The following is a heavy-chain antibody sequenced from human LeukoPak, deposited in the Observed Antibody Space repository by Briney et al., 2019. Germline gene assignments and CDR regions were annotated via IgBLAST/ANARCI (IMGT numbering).Heavy chain of an antibody. J-gene: IGHJ4*02. CDR2: ISYDGSNK. CDR3: ARDRMVYTY. CDR1: GFTFSSYA. Sequence: PGGSLRLSCAASGFTFSSYAMHWVRQAPGKGLEWVAVISYDGSNKYYADSVKGRFTISRDNSKNTLYLQMNSLRAEETAVYYCARDRMVYTYWGQGALVTVSS. V-gene: IGHV3-30-3*01. D-gene: IGHD3-10*01.